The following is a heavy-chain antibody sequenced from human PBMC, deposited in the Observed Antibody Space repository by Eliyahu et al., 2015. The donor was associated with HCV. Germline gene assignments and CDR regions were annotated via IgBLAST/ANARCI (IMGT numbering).Heavy chain of an antibody. D-gene: IGHD3-10*01. CDR2: ILPCDSDT. CDR1: GYSFTSYW. CDR3: ARRGGGITMVRGVFYGMDV. Sequence: EVQLVQSGAEVKKPGESLKISCKDSGYSFTSYWIGWVRQMPGKGLEWMGVILPCDSDTRYSPSFQGQVTISADKSISTAYLQWSSLKASDTAMYYCARRGGGITMVRGVFYGMDVWGQGTTVTVSS. J-gene: IGHJ6*02. V-gene: IGHV5-51*03.